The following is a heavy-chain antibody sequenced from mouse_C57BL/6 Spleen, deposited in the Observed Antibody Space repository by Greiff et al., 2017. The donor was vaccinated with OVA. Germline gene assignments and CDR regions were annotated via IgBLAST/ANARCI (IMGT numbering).Heavy chain of an antibody. V-gene: IGHV1-52*01. CDR3: ARSGDVGY. J-gene: IGHJ2*01. CDR2: IDPSDSET. Sequence: VKLQQPGAELVRPGSSVKLSCKASGYTFTSYWMHWVKQRPIQGLEWIGNIDPSDSETHYNQKFKDKATLTVDKSSSTAYMQLSSLTSEDSAVYYCARSGDVGYWGQGTTLTVSS. D-gene: IGHD3-2*02. CDR1: GYTFTSYW.